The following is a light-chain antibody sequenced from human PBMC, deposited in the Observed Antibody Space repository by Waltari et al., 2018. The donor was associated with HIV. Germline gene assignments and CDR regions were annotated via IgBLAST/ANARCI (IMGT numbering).Light chain of an antibody. CDR3: QSYDSTLSSVL. V-gene: IGLV1-40*01. CDR1: NSHIGAPSG. J-gene: IGLJ2*01. Sequence: QSLLTQPPSLSGAPGQRVTISCTWSNSHIGAPSGLNWYQEVPGAAPRLLIYADHNRPSGVPDRFSGSTSATSASLAITGLQAEDEADYYCQSYDSTLSSVLFGGGTKVTVL. CDR2: ADH.